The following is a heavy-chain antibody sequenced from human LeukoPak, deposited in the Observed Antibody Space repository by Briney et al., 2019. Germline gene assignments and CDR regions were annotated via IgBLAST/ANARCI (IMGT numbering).Heavy chain of an antibody. D-gene: IGHD4-17*01. CDR2: IFHSGNS. CDR1: GGSISSSSYY. V-gene: IGHV4-39*07. Sequence: SETLSLTCTVPGGSISSSSYYSGWIRQPPGKGLEWVVSIFHSGNSYYNPSLKRRLSTTVDTSKNPFSLKLTSVTAADTALYYCARVTYVDDMLYQYFDYWGQGILVTVSS. CDR3: ARVTYVDDMLYQYFDY. J-gene: IGHJ4*02.